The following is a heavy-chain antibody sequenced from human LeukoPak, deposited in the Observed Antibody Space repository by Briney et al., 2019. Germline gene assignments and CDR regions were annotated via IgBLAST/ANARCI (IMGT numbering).Heavy chain of an antibody. V-gene: IGHV3-11*04. CDR3: ARDRDSSSSDAFDI. J-gene: IGHJ3*02. CDR1: GFIFSDYS. D-gene: IGHD6-6*01. Sequence: PGGSLRLSCAASGFIFSDYSMGWIRQAPGKGLEWVSHINSRSTTTHYADSGKGRFTISRDNAKNTLSLQMTSLRADDTAVYYCARDRDSSSSDAFDIWGQGTLVIVSS. CDR2: INSRSTTT.